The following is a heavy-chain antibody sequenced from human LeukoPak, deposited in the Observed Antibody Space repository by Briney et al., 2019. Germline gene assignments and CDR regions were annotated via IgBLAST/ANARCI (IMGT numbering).Heavy chain of an antibody. CDR2: INHGGST. V-gene: IGHV4-34*01. CDR1: GGSFSAYS. Sequence: PSETLSLTCAVYGGSFSAYSWNWIRQAPGKGLEWIGEINHGGSTDYKPTLKSRVTISVDTSKSQFSLKLSSVTAADTAAYYCAARRGIAPRPLGSWGQGTLVIVSS. J-gene: IGHJ5*02. CDR3: AARRGIAPRPLGS. D-gene: IGHD6-6*01.